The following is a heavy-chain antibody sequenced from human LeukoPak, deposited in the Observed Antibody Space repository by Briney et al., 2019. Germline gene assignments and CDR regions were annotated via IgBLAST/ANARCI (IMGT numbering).Heavy chain of an antibody. D-gene: IGHD5-24*01. CDR2: INHSGSI. CDR3: ARGGMATLIH. CDR1: GYSISSGYY. J-gene: IGHJ4*02. Sequence: PSETLSLTCNVSGYSISSGYYWGWIRQPPGKGLEWIGEINHSGSINYNPSLKSRVTISVDTSKNQFSLKLSSVTAADTAVYYCARGGMATLIHWGQGTLVTVSS. V-gene: IGHV4-38-2*02.